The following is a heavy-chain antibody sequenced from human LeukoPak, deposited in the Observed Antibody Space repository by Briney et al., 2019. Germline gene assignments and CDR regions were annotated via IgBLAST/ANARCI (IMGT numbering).Heavy chain of an antibody. CDR3: ARVPLWFGEFQFDY. Sequence: GASVKVSCKASGYTFTSYGISWVRQAPGQGLEWMGWISAYNGNTNYAQKLQGRVPMTTDTSTSTAYMELRSLRSDDTAVYYCARVPLWFGEFQFDYWGQGTLVTVSS. J-gene: IGHJ4*02. V-gene: IGHV1-18*01. CDR1: GYTFTSYG. D-gene: IGHD3-10*01. CDR2: ISAYNGNT.